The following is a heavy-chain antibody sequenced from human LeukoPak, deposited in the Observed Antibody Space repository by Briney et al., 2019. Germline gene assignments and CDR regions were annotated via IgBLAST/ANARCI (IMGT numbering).Heavy chain of an antibody. CDR2: ISYDGSNK. D-gene: IGHD6-13*01. V-gene: IGHV3-30*03. Sequence: GGSLRLSCAASGFTFSSYWMHWVRQAPGKGLEWVAVISYDGSNKYYADSVKGRFTISRDNSKNTLYLQMNSLRAEDTAVYYCARDWSSTYWGQGTLVTVSS. CDR1: GFTFSSYW. CDR3: ARDWSSTY. J-gene: IGHJ4*02.